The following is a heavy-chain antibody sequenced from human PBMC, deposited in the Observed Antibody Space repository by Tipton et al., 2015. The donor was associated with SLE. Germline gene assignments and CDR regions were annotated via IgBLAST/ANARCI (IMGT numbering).Heavy chain of an antibody. CDR3: ARGPRDFWSGYFFDY. CDR2: IFHTGHV. V-gene: IGHV4-4*02. Sequence: TLSLTCAVSGASITSNNWWTWVRQAPGKDLEWVGEIFHTGHVNYHPSLESRVTISLDESENQFSLHLTSVTAADTAVYYCARGPRDFWSGYFFDYWGQGTLVTVSS. CDR1: GASITSNNW. J-gene: IGHJ4*02. D-gene: IGHD3-3*01.